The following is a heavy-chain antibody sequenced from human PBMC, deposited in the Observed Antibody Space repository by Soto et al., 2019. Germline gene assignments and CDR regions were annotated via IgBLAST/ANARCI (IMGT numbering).Heavy chain of an antibody. Sequence: GGSLRLSCVASGFAFSNSSMNWVRQAPGKGLEWVSYIRSSGSPTYYAGSVKGRFTISRDNAKKSLYLQMNSLRAEDTAVYFCARMTSSLSPGRCGPGTLVTVSS. CDR2: IRSSGSPT. D-gene: IGHD2-2*01. CDR1: GFAFSNSS. J-gene: IGHJ4*02. V-gene: IGHV3-48*01. CDR3: ARMTSSLSPGR.